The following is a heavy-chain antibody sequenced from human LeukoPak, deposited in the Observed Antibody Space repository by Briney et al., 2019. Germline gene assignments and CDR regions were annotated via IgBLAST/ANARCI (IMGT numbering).Heavy chain of an antibody. D-gene: IGHD3-22*01. Sequence: ASVKVSCKASGGTFSSYAISWVRQAPGQGLEWMGGIIPIFGTANYAQKFHGRVTITADESRSTAYMELSGLISEGTAVYYCARDIRVYYYDSSGRGTTGAFDIWGQGTMVTVSS. CDR2: IIPIFGTA. V-gene: IGHV1-69*13. CDR1: GGTFSSYA. J-gene: IGHJ3*02. CDR3: ARDIRVYYYDSSGRGTTGAFDI.